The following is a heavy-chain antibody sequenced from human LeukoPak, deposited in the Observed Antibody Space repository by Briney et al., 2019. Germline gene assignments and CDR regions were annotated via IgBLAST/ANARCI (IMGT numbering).Heavy chain of an antibody. D-gene: IGHD2-21*02. CDR2: ITDGGNSA. V-gene: IGHV3-23*01. CDR3: VREDTPATANY. J-gene: IGHJ4*02. CDR1: GFTFSSSA. Sequence: GGSLRLSCAASGFTFSSSAMSWVRQAPGKGLEWVSSITDGGNSAYYADSVKGRFTISRDNSKNTLYLQIYSLRAEDTAVYYCVREDTPATANYWGQGTLVTISS.